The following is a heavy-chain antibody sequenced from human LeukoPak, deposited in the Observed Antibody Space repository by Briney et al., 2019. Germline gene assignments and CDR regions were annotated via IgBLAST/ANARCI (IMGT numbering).Heavy chain of an antibody. J-gene: IGHJ4*02. D-gene: IGHD1-7*01. Sequence: ASVKVSCKASGYTFTGYYMHWVRQAPGQGLEWMGWINPNSGNTGYAQKFQGRVTMTRNTSISTAYMELSSLRSEDTAVYYCARGLSITGTTGDWGQGTLVTVSS. CDR3: ARGLSITGTTGD. CDR2: INPNSGNT. V-gene: IGHV1-8*02. CDR1: GYTFTGYY.